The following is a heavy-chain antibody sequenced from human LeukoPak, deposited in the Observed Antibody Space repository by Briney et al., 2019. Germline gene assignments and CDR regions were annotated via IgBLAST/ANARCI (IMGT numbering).Heavy chain of an antibody. CDR1: GITFSDHY. V-gene: IGHV3-11*01. Sequence: PGGSLRLSCAASGITFSDHYMSWIRQAPGKGLEWLSYISSGGDSIYYADSVKGRFTISRDNAKNSVSLQMNSLRAEDTALYYCAKDMWGSGSEPYFDYWGQGTLVTVSS. CDR2: ISSGGDSI. J-gene: IGHJ4*02. CDR3: AKDMWGSGSEPYFDY. D-gene: IGHD3-10*01.